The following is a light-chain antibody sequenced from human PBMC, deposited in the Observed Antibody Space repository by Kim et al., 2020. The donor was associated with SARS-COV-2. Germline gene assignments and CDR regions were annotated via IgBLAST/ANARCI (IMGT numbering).Light chain of an antibody. J-gene: IGKJ5*01. CDR2: KVS. CDR1: RSLVHSDGNTY. Sequence: DVVMTQSPLSLPVTLGQPASISCRSTRSLVHSDGNTYLTWFQQRPGQSPRRLIYKVSDRDSGVPDRFSGSGSGTDFTLEISRVEAEDVGVYYCMQGTHWPPITFGQGTRLEIK. V-gene: IGKV2-30*02. CDR3: MQGTHWPPIT.